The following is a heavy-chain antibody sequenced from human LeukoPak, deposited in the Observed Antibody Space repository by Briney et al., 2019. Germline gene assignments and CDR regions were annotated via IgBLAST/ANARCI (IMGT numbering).Heavy chain of an antibody. Sequence: GGSLRLSCAASGFTCSSYAMSWVRQAPGKGLEWVSAISGSGGSTYYADSVKGRFTISRDNSKNTLYLQMNSLRAEDTAVYYCAKAAEPYYDILTGSDYWGQGTLVTVSS. D-gene: IGHD3-9*01. CDR1: GFTCSSYA. CDR2: ISGSGGST. J-gene: IGHJ4*02. V-gene: IGHV3-23*01. CDR3: AKAAEPYYDILTGSDY.